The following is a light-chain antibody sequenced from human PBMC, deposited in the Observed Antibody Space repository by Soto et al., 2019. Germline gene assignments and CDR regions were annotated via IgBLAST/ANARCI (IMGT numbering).Light chain of an antibody. V-gene: IGKV1-9*01. CDR1: QGIGNS. Sequence: IQLTQSPSSLSASVGDRVTITCRASQGIGNSLAWYQQKPGEAPRLLIYAASTLQSGVPSRFTGSGSGTDFTLTVSSLQPEDFATFYCQQLNSYPRTFGPGTKVDSK. CDR3: QQLNSYPRT. J-gene: IGKJ3*01. CDR2: AAS.